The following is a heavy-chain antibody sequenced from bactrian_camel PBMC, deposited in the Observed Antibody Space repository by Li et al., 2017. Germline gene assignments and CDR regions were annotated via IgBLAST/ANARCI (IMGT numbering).Heavy chain of an antibody. CDR2: IDRNGFT. J-gene: IGHJ6*01. D-gene: IGHD4*01. CDR3: ATKECDYEGDGPDFDF. CDR1: GYTYRSYC. Sequence: HVQLVESGGGSVQAGGSLRLSCVASGYTYRSYCMGWFREEPGKEREGVAAIDRNGFTRYADSVRGRFTISRDNAKNTLYLQMNSLKPEDTAMYYCATKECDYEGDGPDFDFWGQGTQVTVS. V-gene: IGHV3S26*01.